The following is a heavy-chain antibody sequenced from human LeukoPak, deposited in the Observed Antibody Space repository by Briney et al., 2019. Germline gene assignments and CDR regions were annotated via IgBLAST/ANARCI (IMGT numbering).Heavy chain of an antibody. Sequence: GGSLRLSCAASGFTFSNYWMHWVRQVPEKGLMWVSRIKTDGSSTSYADSVKGRFTISRDNAKNTLYLQMNSLRVEDTAVYYCARDFMYSITCAGCWGQGTLVTVSS. V-gene: IGHV3-74*01. CDR1: GFTFSNYW. D-gene: IGHD6-13*01. J-gene: IGHJ4*02. CDR2: IKTDGSST. CDR3: ARDFMYSITCAGC.